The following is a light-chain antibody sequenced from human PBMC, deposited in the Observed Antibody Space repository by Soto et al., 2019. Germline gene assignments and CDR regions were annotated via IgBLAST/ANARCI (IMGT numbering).Light chain of an antibody. Sequence: EIVLTQSPYTLSLSPGERATLSCRASQSVTTYLAWYQQKPGQAPRLLIYDASNRATGIPARFSGSGSGTDFTLTISSLEPEDFAFYYCQQRSNWPPLISFGQGTRLEI. CDR1: QSVTTY. CDR2: DAS. J-gene: IGKJ5*01. V-gene: IGKV3-11*01. CDR3: QQRSNWPPLIS.